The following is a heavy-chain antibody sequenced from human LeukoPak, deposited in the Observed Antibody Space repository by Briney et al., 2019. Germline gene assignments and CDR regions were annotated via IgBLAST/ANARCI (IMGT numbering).Heavy chain of an antibody. CDR2: INHSGGT. Sequence: SETLSLTCAVYGGSFSGYYWSWIRQPPGEGLEWIGEINHSGGTNYNPSLKSRVTISVDTSKNQFSLKLSSVTAADTAVYYCARGQDIVVVVAATDKFDYWGQGTLVTVSS. J-gene: IGHJ4*02. CDR3: ARGQDIVVVVAATDKFDY. D-gene: IGHD2-15*01. CDR1: GGSFSGYY. V-gene: IGHV4-34*01.